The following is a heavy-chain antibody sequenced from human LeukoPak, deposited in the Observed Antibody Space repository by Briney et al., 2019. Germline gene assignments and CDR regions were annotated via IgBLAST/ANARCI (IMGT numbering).Heavy chain of an antibody. D-gene: IGHD2-2*01. CDR2: ISNDGSNT. CDR3: AKDGFCSSTGCYPNHFDS. CDR1: GFTFSHYA. V-gene: IGHV3-30*18. Sequence: AGSLRLSCAASGFTFSHYAMHWVRQAPGKGLEWVALISNDGSNTYHADSVKGRFTIFRDKSKNTLDLQMNSLRADDTAVYYCAKDGFCSSTGCYPNHFDSWGQGTLVTVSS. J-gene: IGHJ4*02.